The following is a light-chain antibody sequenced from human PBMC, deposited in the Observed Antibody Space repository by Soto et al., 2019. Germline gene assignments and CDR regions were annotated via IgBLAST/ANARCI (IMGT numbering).Light chain of an antibody. CDR1: SSDVGGYNY. Sequence: QSALTQPASVSGSPGQSITISCTGTSSDVGGYNYVSWYQQHPGKAPKLMIYEGDKRPSGVSNRFSGSKSGNTASLTISGLQAEDEADYYCCSYALGSTLVFGGGTKVTVL. J-gene: IGLJ2*01. CDR2: EGD. V-gene: IGLV2-23*01. CDR3: CSYALGSTLV.